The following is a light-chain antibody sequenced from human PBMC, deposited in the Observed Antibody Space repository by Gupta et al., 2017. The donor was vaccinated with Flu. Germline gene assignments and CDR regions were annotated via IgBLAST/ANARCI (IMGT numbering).Light chain of an antibody. V-gene: IGKV4-1*01. J-gene: IGKJ1*01. Sequence: DIVMTQSPDSLAVSLGERATLNCKSSQSVLYSSNNKNYLAWYQQKPGQPPKLLIYCASTRESGVPDRFSGSGSGTDFTLTISSLQAEDFAVYYCQQYYSTPWTFGQGTKVEIK. CDR3: QQYYSTPWT. CDR2: CAS. CDR1: QSVLYSSNNKNY.